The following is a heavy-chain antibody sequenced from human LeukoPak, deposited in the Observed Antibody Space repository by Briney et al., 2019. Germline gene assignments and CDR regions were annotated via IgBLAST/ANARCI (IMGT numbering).Heavy chain of an antibody. J-gene: IGHJ4*02. CDR2: ISYDGSNK. CDR3: ARDSYVLSGSSHNFDY. Sequence: PGRSLRLSCAASGFTFSSYAMHWVRQAPGKGLEWVAVISYDGSNKYYADSVKGRFTISRDNPKNTLYLQMNSLRAEDTAVYYCARDSYVLSGSSHNFDYWGQGTLVTVSS. D-gene: IGHD1-26*01. V-gene: IGHV3-30-3*01. CDR1: GFTFSSYA.